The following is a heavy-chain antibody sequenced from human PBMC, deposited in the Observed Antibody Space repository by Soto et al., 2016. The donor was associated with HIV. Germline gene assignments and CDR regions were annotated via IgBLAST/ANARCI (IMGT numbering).Heavy chain of an antibody. J-gene: IGHJ4*02. CDR2: IYYSGST. CDR3: ARDRGLGRTPAQV. V-gene: IGHV4-61*01. CDR1: GGSVSSGSYY. D-gene: IGHD3-9*01. Sequence: QVQLQESGPGLVKPSETLSLTCTVSGGSVSSGSYYWSWIRQPPGKGLEWIGYIYYSGSTNYNPSLKSRVTISVDTSKNQFSLKLSSVTAADTAVYYCARDRGLGRTPAQVWGQGTLVTVSS.